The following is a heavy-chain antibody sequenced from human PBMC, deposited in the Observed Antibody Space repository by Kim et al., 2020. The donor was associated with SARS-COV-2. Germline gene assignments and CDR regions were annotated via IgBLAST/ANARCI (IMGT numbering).Heavy chain of an antibody. V-gene: IGHV4-31*02. CDR3: ARLPKGGYYFDY. J-gene: IGHJ4*02. Sequence: YYTPSLKSRVTISVDTSKNQFSLKLSSVTAADTAVYYCARLPKGGYYFDYWGQGTLVTVSS. D-gene: IGHD2-15*01.